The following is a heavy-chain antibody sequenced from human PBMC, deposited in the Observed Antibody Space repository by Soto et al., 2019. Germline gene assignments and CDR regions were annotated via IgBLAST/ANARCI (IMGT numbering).Heavy chain of an antibody. V-gene: IGHV3-72*01. CDR1: GFTFSDHY. J-gene: IGHJ4*02. Sequence: PGGSLRLSCAVSGFTFSDHYMDWVRQPPGKGLEWVGRSRNRLNSYTTEYAASVKGRFTISRDGSKNSLYLQMNSLKTDDTAVYYCAGGAEVLPAYFDYWGQGTLFTVSS. D-gene: IGHD3-9*01. CDR2: SRNRLNSYTT. CDR3: AGGAEVLPAYFDY.